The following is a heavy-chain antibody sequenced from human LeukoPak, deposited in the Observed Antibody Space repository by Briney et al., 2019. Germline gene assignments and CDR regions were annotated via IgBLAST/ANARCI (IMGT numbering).Heavy chain of an antibody. Sequence: GGSLRLSCSASGFTVTHYAMHWVRQAPGKGPEYVSAVDANGCTTYYADSVKGRFTISRDDSKNTLYLHMSSLRPEDTAIYYCYCRDDLPAWGQGTLVTISS. J-gene: IGHJ5*02. D-gene: IGHD5-24*01. V-gene: IGHV3-64D*06. CDR3: YCRDDLPA. CDR2: VDANGCTT. CDR1: GFTVTHYA.